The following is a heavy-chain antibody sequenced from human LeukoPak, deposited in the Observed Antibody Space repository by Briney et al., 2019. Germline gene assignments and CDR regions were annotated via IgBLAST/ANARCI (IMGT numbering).Heavy chain of an antibody. D-gene: IGHD3-22*01. CDR1: GGSISSYY. CDR2: IYYSGST. V-gene: IGHV4-59*08. CDR3: ARVYYDSSGYPYFQH. J-gene: IGHJ1*01. Sequence: SETLSLTCTVSGGSISSYYWSWIRQPPGKGLEWIGYIYYSGSTNYNPSLKSRVTISVDTSKNQFSLKLSSVTAADTAVYYCARVYYDSSGYPYFQHWGQGTLVTVSS.